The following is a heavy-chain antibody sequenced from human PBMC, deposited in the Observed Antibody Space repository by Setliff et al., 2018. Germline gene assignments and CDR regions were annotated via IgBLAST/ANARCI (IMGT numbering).Heavy chain of an antibody. CDR3: ATLSKDLNY. CDR2: ITQGAST. V-gene: IGHV3-53*01. CDR1: GFTFRAYS. J-gene: IGHJ4*02. Sequence: PGGSLRLSCETSGFTFRAYSMTWVRQSPGKGLEWVAGITQGASTFYADSVKGRFDISRDSSKNTVYLQMNSLTAEDTAMYYCATLSKDLNYWGQGTLVTVSS. D-gene: IGHD3-3*01.